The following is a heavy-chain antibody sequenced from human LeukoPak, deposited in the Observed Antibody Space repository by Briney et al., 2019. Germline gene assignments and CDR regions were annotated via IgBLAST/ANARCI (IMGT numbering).Heavy chain of an antibody. Sequence: GRSLRLSCSASGFTFSSYAMHWVRQAPGKGLEWVAVISYDGSNKYYADSVKGRFTISRDNSKNTLYLQMNSLRAEDTAVYYCARDSVVVPVALPDGDAFDIWGQGTMVTVSS. CDR3: ARDSVVVPVALPDGDAFDI. CDR1: GFTFSSYA. CDR2: ISYDGSNK. J-gene: IGHJ3*02. D-gene: IGHD2-2*01. V-gene: IGHV3-30-3*01.